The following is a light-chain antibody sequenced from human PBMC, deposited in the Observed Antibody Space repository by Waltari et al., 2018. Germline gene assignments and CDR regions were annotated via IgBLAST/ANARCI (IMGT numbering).Light chain of an antibody. J-gene: IGLJ3*02. CDR1: SSNIGSNN. CDR2: SNN. CDR3: AGWDDSLSGNWV. Sequence: QSVVTQPPSASGPPGQRVTISCSGSSSNIGSNNVYWYLQLPGTAPKLLIHSNNQRPSGVSDRFSGAKSGTAAALAISGLRSEDEADYYCAGWDDSLSGNWVFGRGTKLTVL. V-gene: IGLV1-47*01.